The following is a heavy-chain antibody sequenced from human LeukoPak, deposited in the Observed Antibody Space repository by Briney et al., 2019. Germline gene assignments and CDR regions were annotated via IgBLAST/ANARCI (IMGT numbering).Heavy chain of an antibody. CDR3: ALLIMDYGRSSSWYPSSYWAYYYGMDV. Sequence: QPGGSLRLSCAASGFTFNSYAMSWVRQAPGKGLEWVSAISGSGGSTYYADSVKGRFTISRDNSKNTLYLQMNSLRAEDTAVYYCALLIMDYGRSSSWYPSSYWAYYYGMDVWGQGTTVTVSS. V-gene: IGHV3-23*01. J-gene: IGHJ6*02. CDR2: ISGSGGST. CDR1: GFTFNSYA. D-gene: IGHD6-13*01.